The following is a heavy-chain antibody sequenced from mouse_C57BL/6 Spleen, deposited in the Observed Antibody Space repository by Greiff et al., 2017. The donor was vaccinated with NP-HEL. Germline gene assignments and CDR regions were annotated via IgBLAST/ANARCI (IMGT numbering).Heavy chain of an antibody. Sequence: VQLQQPGAELVMPGASVKLSCKASGYTFTSYWMHWVKQRPGQGLEWIGEIDPSDSYTNYNKKFKGKSTLTVDKSSSTAYMQLSSLTSEDSAVYYCARLEGYYYFDYWGQGTTLTVSS. J-gene: IGHJ2*01. CDR2: IDPSDSYT. CDR3: ARLEGYYYFDY. CDR1: GYTFTSYW. D-gene: IGHD2-3*01. V-gene: IGHV1-69*01.